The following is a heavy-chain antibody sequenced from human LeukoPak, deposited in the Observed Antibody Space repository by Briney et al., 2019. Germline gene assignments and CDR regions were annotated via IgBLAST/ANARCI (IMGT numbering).Heavy chain of an antibody. CDR3: ARDGVVVVAGYYFNY. CDR2: IYSGGTT. CDR1: GFTVSSNY. D-gene: IGHD2-15*01. J-gene: IGHJ4*02. Sequence: GGSLRLSCAASGFTVSSNYMSWVRQAPGEGLEWVSIIYSGGTTYYADSVKGRFTISRDNAKNSLYLQMSSLRAEDTAVYYCARDGVVVVAGYYFNYWGQGTLVTVSS. V-gene: IGHV3-66*01.